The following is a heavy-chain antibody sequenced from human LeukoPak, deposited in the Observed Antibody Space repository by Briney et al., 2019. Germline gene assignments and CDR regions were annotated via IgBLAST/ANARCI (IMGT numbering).Heavy chain of an antibody. CDR2: TYYRSKWYN. J-gene: IGHJ4*02. Sequence: SQTLSLTCAISGDSVSSNSAAWNWIRQSPSRGLEWLGRTYYRSKWYNNYAVSVKSRVTFNPDTSKNQFSLQLNSVTPEDTAVHYCARDLNGDYSLDYWGQGTLVTVSS. CDR1: GDSVSSNSAA. CDR3: ARDLNGDYSLDY. V-gene: IGHV6-1*01. D-gene: IGHD4-17*01.